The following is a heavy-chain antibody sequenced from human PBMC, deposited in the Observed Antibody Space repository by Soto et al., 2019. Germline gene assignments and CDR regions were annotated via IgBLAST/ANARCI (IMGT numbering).Heavy chain of an antibody. CDR2: IGTAGDT. D-gene: IGHD2-2*01. Sequence: EVQLVESGGGLVQPGGSLRLSCAASGFTFSSYAMHWVRQATGKGLEWVSAIGTAGDTYYPGSVKGRFTISRENAKNSLYLQMNSLRAGDTAVYYCARDADGGVVPAGAFDIWGQGTMVTVSS. CDR1: GFTFSSYA. CDR3: ARDADGGVVPAGAFDI. V-gene: IGHV3-13*01. J-gene: IGHJ3*02.